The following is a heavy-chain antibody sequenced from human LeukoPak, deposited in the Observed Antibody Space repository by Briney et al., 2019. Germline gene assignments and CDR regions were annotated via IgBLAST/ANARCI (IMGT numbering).Heavy chain of an antibody. CDR3: AKAPGDTLYEGFDY. CDR1: GFTFSSYA. CDR2: ISGSGGST. V-gene: IGHV3-23*01. D-gene: IGHD2/OR15-2a*01. J-gene: IGHJ4*02. Sequence: GGSLRLSCAASGFTFSSYAMSWVRQAPGKGLEWVSAISGSGGSTYYADSVKGRFTISRDISKNTLYLQMNSLRAEDTAVYYCAKAPGDTLYEGFDYWGQGTLVTVSS.